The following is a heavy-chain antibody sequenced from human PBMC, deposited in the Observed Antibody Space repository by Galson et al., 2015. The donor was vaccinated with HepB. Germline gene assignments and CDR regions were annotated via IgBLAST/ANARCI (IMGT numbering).Heavy chain of an antibody. J-gene: IGHJ4*02. V-gene: IGHV3-11*06. CDR2: ISSTGSYT. CDR3: ARGTRELLNY. D-gene: IGHD1-26*01. CDR1: GFTFSYYY. Sequence: SLRLSCAASGFTFSYYYMSWIRQAPGKGLEWVSYISSTGSYTNYADSVKGRLTMSRDNAKNSLFLQMNSLRVEDTAVYYCARGTRELLNYWGQGTLVTVSS.